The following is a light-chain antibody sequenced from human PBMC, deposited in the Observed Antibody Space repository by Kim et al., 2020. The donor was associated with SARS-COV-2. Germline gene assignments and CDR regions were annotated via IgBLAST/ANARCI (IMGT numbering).Light chain of an antibody. V-gene: IGKV1-39*01. Sequence: SASVGDRVTITCRGSQTISTYLNWYQLRPGKAPRLLIYAASSLQSGVPSRFSGSGSGTDFTLTISSLQPEDFATYYCQQGFRTPYTFGQGTKLEI. CDR2: AAS. CDR1: QTISTY. CDR3: QQGFRTPYT. J-gene: IGKJ2*01.